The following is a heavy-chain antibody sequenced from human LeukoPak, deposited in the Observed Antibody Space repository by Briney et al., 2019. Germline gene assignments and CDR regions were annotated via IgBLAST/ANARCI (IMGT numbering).Heavy chain of an antibody. CDR3: AKDYFSGN. V-gene: IGHV3-30-3*01. Sequence: GGSLRLSCAASGFTFSSYAMHWVRQAPGKGLEWVAVISYDGSNKYYADSVKGRFTISRDNSKNTLYLQMNSLRAEDTAVYYCAKDYFSGNWGQGTLVTVSS. CDR1: GFTFSSYA. CDR2: ISYDGSNK. D-gene: IGHD3-10*01. J-gene: IGHJ4*02.